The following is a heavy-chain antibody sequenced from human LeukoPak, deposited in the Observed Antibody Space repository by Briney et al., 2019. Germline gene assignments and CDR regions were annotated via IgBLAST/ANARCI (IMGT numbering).Heavy chain of an antibody. D-gene: IGHD4-11*01. Sequence: GGSLRLSCAASGFTFSNAWMSWVRQAPGKGLEWVGRIKSKTDGGTTDYAAPVKGRFTTSRDDSKNTLYLQMNSLKTEDTAVYYCTTDLESNYLLFDYWGQGTLVTVSS. CDR1: GFTFSNAW. V-gene: IGHV3-15*01. J-gene: IGHJ4*02. CDR3: TTDLESNYLLFDY. CDR2: IKSKTDGGTT.